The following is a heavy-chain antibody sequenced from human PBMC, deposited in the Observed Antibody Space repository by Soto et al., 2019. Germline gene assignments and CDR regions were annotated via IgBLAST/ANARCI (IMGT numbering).Heavy chain of an antibody. V-gene: IGHV3-64D*06. CDR3: VKQAHGLDGVAFDY. J-gene: IGHJ4*02. CDR2: VSTSGRST. D-gene: IGHD2-15*01. Sequence: GGSLRLSCSASGFIFSESTIYWVRQVPGKGLEAISAVSTSGRSTYYADSVKGRFTISRDNSKNTLFLQMGSLRPEDTAIYYCVKQAHGLDGVAFDYWGQGTQVTVSS. CDR1: GFIFSEST.